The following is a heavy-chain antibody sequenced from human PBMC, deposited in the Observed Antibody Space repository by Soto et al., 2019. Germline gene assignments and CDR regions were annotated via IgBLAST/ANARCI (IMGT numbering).Heavy chain of an antibody. V-gene: IGHV4-39*01. J-gene: IGHJ4*02. D-gene: IGHD4-4*01. CDR2: IYYSGST. CDR3: AISYSNSLYQVPLHFDY. Sequence: SETLSLTCTVSGGSISSSSYYWGWIRQPPGKGLEWIGSIYYSGSTYYNPSLKSRVTISVDTSKNQFSLKLSSVTAADTAVYYCAISYSNSLYQVPLHFDYWGQGTLVTVSS. CDR1: GGSISSSSYY.